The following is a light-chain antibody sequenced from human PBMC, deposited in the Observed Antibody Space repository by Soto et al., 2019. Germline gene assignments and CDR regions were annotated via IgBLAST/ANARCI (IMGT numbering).Light chain of an antibody. V-gene: IGKV3-20*01. CDR3: QQYGSSPFT. J-gene: IGKJ3*01. CDR2: GAS. Sequence: ENVLTQSPGTLSLSPGERATLSCRAGQSVSNNYLAWYQQKPGQVPSLLIFGASSRAAGIPDRFSGSGSGKDFTLTISRLEPEDSAVYYCQQYGSSPFTFGPGTKV. CDR1: QSVSNNY.